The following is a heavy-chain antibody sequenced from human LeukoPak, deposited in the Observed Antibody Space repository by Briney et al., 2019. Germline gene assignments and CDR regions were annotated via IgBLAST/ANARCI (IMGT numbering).Heavy chain of an antibody. CDR1: GGSISSSSYY. CDR2: IYYSGST. CDR3: ARLEFWYSLGCWFDP. J-gene: IGHJ5*02. D-gene: IGHD2-21*02. Sequence: SETLSLTCTVSGGSISSSSYYWGWIRQPPGKGLEWIGSIYYSGSTYYNPSLKSRVTISVDTSKNQFSLKLSSVTAADTAVYYCARLEFWYSLGCWFDPWGQGTLVTVSS. V-gene: IGHV4-39*07.